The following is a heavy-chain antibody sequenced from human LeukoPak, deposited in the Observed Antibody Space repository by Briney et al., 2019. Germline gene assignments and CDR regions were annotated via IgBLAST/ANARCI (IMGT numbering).Heavy chain of an antibody. V-gene: IGHV1-24*01. CDR3: ATIGPSDWDY. CDR1: SYTFTGYY. CDR2: FDPEDGET. D-gene: IGHD2-21*01. J-gene: IGHJ4*02. Sequence: ASVKVSCKASSYTFTGYYMHWVRQAPGQGLEWMGGFDPEDGETIYAQKFQGRVTMTEDTSTDTAYMELSSLRSEDTAVYYCATIGPSDWDYWGQGTLVTVSS.